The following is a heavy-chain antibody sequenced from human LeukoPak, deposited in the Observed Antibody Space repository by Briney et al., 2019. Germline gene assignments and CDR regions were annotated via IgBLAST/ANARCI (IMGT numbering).Heavy chain of an antibody. CDR1: GGSISSSSYY. V-gene: IGHV4-39*01. CDR2: IYYSGST. CDR3: ARYYDSSGYAFDI. J-gene: IGHJ3*02. D-gene: IGHD3-22*01. Sequence: PSETLSLTCTVSGGSISSSSYYWGWIRQPPGKGLEWIGSIYYSGSTYYNPSLKSRVTISVDTSKNQFSLKLSSVTAADTAVYYCARYYDSSGYAFDIWGQGTMVTVSS.